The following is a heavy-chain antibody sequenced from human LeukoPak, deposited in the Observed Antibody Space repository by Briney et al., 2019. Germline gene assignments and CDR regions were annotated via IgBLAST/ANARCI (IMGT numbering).Heavy chain of an antibody. V-gene: IGHV3-66*02. CDR1: GFTVSNNY. D-gene: IGHD3-16*01. CDR2: IYSGDNT. CDR3: AGRRVLDASFDY. J-gene: IGHJ4*02. Sequence: GGSLRLSCAASGFTVSNNYMSWVRQAPGKGLEWVSVIYSGDNTYYVESVKGRFTISRDNSKNTLFLRMNRLRAEDTAVYYCAGRRVLDASFDYWGQGTLVTVSS.